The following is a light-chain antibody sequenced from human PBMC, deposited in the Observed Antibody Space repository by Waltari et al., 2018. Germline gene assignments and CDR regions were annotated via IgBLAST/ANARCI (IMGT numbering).Light chain of an antibody. J-gene: IGLJ1*01. CDR1: SGDVGGYNY. CDR2: DVT. CDR3: SSYTSSNTQYV. V-gene: IGLV2-14*03. Sequence: QSVLTQPASVSGSPGQSITISCTGTSGDVGGYNYVSWYQQHPGKAPKLIIYDVTVRPSGISNRFSGPKSWNTASLTISGLQAEDEADFYCSSYTSSNTQYVFGTGTKVTVL.